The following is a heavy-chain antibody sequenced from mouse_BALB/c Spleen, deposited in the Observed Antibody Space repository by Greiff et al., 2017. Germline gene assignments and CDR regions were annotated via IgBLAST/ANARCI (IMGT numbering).Heavy chain of an antibody. CDR1: SYTFTDYA. CDR2: ISTYYGNT. J-gene: IGHJ3*01. V-gene: IGHV1-67*01. CDR3: ARDDYGTFAY. Sequence: VQLKESGPELVRPGVSVKISCKGSSYTFTDYAMHWVKQSHAKSLEWIGVISTYYGNTNYNQKFKGKATMTVDKSSSTAYMELARLTSEDSAVYYCARDDYGTFAYWGQGTLVTVSA. D-gene: IGHD2-4*01.